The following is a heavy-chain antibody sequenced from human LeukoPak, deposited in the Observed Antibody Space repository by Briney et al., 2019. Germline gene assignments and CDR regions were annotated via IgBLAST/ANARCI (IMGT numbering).Heavy chain of an antibody. CDR3: ERDRYSGGWFDF. J-gene: IGHJ4*02. V-gene: IGHV1-46*01. D-gene: IGHD6-19*01. CDR1: GYTFTSYY. CDR2: INPSGGST. Sequence: ASEKVSCKASGYTFTSYYMHWVRQAPGQGLEWMGIINPSGGSTSYAQKFQGRVTMTRDTSTSTVYMELSRLRSEDTAVYDCERDRYSGGWFDFWGQGTLVTVSS.